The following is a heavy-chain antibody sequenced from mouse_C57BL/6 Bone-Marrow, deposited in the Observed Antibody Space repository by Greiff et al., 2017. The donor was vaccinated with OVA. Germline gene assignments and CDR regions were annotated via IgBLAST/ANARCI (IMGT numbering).Heavy chain of an antibody. CDR2: ISDGGSYT. CDR1: GFTFSSYA. CDR3: ANYVPYAMDY. J-gene: IGHJ4*01. Sequence: EVQGVESGGGLVKPGGSLKLSCAASGFTFSSYAMSWVRQTPEKRLEWVATISDGGSYTYYPDNVKGRFTISRDNAKNNLYLQMSHLKSEDTAMYYCANYVPYAMDYWGQGPSVTVSS. V-gene: IGHV5-4*01.